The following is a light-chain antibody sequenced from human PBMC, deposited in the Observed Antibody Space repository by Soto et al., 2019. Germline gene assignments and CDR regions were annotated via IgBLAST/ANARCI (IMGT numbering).Light chain of an antibody. CDR3: SSFTNIITRDT. J-gene: IGLJ1*01. Sequence: QSALTQPASVSGSHGQSITISCTGTSSDVGGYNYVSWFKHNPGKDPKLIIYEVSYRPSGVSNRISGSKSGDTASLTISGLQAEDEADYYCSSFTNIITRDTVGTGTNVTVL. CDR1: SSDVGGYNY. V-gene: IGLV2-14*01. CDR2: EVS.